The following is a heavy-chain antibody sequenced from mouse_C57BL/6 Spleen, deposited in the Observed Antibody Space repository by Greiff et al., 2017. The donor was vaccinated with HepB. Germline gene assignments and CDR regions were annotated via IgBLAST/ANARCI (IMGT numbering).Heavy chain of an antibody. CDR1: GYTFTSYW. Sequence: QVHVKQPGAELVRPGSSVKLSCKASGYTFTSYWMDWVKQRPGQGLEWIGNIYPSDSETHYNQKFKDKATLTVDKSSSTAYMQLSSLTSEDSAVYYCARGTTVVAFDYWGQGTTLTVSS. J-gene: IGHJ2*01. V-gene: IGHV1-61*01. CDR3: ARGTTVVAFDY. CDR2: IYPSDSET. D-gene: IGHD1-1*01.